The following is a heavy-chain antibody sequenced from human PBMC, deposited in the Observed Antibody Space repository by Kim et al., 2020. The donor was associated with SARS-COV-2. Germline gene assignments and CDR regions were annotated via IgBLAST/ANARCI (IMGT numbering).Heavy chain of an antibody. V-gene: IGHV1-69*13. J-gene: IGHJ4*02. D-gene: IGHD3-9*01. CDR2: IIPIFGTA. CDR1: GGTFSSYA. CDR3: ASRWVGYYDILTGLDY. Sequence: SVKVSCKASGGTFSSYAISWVRQAPGQGLEWMGGIIPIFGTANYAQKFQGRVTITADESTSTAYMELSSLRSEDTAVYYCASRWVGYYDILTGLDYWGQGTLVTVSS.